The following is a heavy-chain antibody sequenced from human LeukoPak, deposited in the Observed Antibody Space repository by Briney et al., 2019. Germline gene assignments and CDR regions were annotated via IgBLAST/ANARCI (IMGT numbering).Heavy chain of an antibody. D-gene: IGHD6-19*01. J-gene: IGHJ6*02. CDR2: INPNSGGT. Sequence: ASVKVSCKASGYTFTGYYMHWVRQAPGQGLEWMGWINPNSGGTNYAQKFQGRVTMTRDTTISTAYMELSRLRSDDTAVYYCARGVAVAGVYYYYGMDVWGQGTTVTVSS. CDR1: GYTFTGYY. CDR3: ARGVAVAGVYYYYGMDV. V-gene: IGHV1-2*02.